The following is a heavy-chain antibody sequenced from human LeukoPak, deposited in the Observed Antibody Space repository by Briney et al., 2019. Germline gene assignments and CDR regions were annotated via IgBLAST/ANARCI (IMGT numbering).Heavy chain of an antibody. CDR3: ARAVAYYFDY. D-gene: IGHD6-19*01. CDR1: GGSLSGYY. J-gene: IGHJ4*02. V-gene: IGHV4-34*01. CDR2: INHSGST. Sequence: SETLSLTCAVYGGSLSGYYWSWIRQPPGKGLEWIGEINHSGSTNYNPSLKSRVTISVDTSKNQFSLKLSSVTAADTAVYYCARAVAYYFDYWGQGTLVTVSS.